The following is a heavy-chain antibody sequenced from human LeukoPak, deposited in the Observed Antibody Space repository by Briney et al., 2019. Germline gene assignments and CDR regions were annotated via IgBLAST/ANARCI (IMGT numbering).Heavy chain of an antibody. V-gene: IGHV4-34*01. Sequence: PSETLSLTCAVYDGSFSGYYWSWIRQPPGKGLEWIGEINHSGSTNYNPSLKSRVTISLDTSKNQFSLKLSSVTAADTAVYYCARDQYYYDSSGSLFDYWGQGTLVTVSS. D-gene: IGHD3-22*01. CDR1: DGSFSGYY. CDR2: INHSGST. J-gene: IGHJ4*02. CDR3: ARDQYYYDSSGSLFDY.